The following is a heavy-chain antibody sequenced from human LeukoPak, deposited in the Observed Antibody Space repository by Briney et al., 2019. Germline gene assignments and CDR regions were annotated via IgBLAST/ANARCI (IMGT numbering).Heavy chain of an antibody. Sequence: SETLSLTCAVYGGSFSGYYWSWIRQPPGKELEWIGEINHSGSTNYNPSLKSRVTISVDTSKNQFSLKLSSVTAADTAVYYCARRDSYGLFFDIWGQGTMVTVTS. J-gene: IGHJ3*02. D-gene: IGHD5-18*01. CDR3: ARRDSYGLFFDI. CDR2: INHSGST. CDR1: GGSFSGYY. V-gene: IGHV4-34*01.